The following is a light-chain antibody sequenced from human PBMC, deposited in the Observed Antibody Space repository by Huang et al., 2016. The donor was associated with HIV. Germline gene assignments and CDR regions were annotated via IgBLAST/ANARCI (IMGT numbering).Light chain of an antibody. V-gene: IGKV1-NL1*01. CDR3: QQYHSLPWT. Sequence: DIQMTQSPSSLSASVGDRVTITCRASQGIGNSLAWYQQIQEKAPRLLLYATSTLESGVPSRFSGSASGTHYTLTINTLQPEDIASYYCQQYHSLPWTFGQGTKVEIK. J-gene: IGKJ1*01. CDR2: ATS. CDR1: QGIGNS.